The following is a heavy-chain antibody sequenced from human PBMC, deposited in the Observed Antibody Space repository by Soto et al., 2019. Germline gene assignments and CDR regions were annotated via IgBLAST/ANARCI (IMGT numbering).Heavy chain of an antibody. Sequence: GGSLRLSCAASGFTFSSHAMHWVRQAPGKGLEWVSIISYDGGNKYYADSVQGRFTISRDDSKNTLYLQMNSLRPEDTAVYYCAREGPNSRSSEVDYWGQGTLVTVSS. J-gene: IGHJ4*02. D-gene: IGHD6-6*01. V-gene: IGHV3-30-3*01. CDR3: AREGPNSRSSEVDY. CDR1: GFTFSSHA. CDR2: ISYDGGNK.